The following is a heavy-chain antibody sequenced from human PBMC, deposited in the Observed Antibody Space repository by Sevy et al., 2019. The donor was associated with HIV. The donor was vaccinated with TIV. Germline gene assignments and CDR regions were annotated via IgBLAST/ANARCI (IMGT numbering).Heavy chain of an antibody. CDR3: ARVNLGYSSSWYLGWFDP. V-gene: IGHV6-1*01. Sequence: KQSQTLSLTCAISGDSVSSNSAAWNWIRQSPSRGLEWLGRTYYRSKWYNDYAVSVKSRITINPDTSKNQFSLQLNSVTPEDTAVYYCARVNLGYSSSWYLGWFDPWGQGTLVTVSS. CDR1: GDSVSSNSAA. J-gene: IGHJ5*02. CDR2: TYYRSKWYN. D-gene: IGHD6-13*01.